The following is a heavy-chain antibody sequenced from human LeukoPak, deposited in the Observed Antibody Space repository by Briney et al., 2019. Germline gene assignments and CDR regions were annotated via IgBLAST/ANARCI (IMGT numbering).Heavy chain of an antibody. J-gene: IGHJ3*02. V-gene: IGHV4-39*07. CDR2: IYYSGST. CDR3: ARAVYKLVPAVRGDDAFDI. CDR1: GGSISSSSYY. D-gene: IGHD2-2*01. Sequence: SETLSLTCTVSGGSISSSSYYWGWIRQPPGKGLEWIGSIYYSGSTYYNPSLKSRVTISVDTSKNQFSLKLSSVTAADTAVYYCARAVYKLVPAVRGDDAFDIWGQGTMVTVSS.